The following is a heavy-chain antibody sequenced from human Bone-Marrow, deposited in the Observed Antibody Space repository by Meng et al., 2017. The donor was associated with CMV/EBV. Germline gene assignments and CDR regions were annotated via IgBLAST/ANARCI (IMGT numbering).Heavy chain of an antibody. Sequence: GGSLRLSCAASGFTFSSYSMNWVRQAPGKGLEWVAVISYDGSNKYYADSVKGRFTISRDNSKNTLYLQMNSLRAEDAAVYYCARSTGTTGLWGQGTLVTVSS. CDR3: ARSTGTTGL. CDR2: ISYDGSNK. D-gene: IGHD1-7*01. V-gene: IGHV3-30*03. CDR1: GFTFSSYS. J-gene: IGHJ4*02.